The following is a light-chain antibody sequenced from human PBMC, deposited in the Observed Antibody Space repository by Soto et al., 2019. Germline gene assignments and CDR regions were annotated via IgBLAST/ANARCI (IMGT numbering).Light chain of an antibody. CDR1: QDISNY. CDR3: QQYANLPFT. V-gene: IGKV1-33*01. CDR2: DAS. J-gene: IGKJ3*01. Sequence: DIQMTQSPSSLSASVRDRVTITCRASQDISNYLNWYQHKPGKAPKLLICDASNLEPGVPSRFSGSGSGTDFTFTISSLQPEDIATYYCQQYANLPFTFGPGTKVEIK.